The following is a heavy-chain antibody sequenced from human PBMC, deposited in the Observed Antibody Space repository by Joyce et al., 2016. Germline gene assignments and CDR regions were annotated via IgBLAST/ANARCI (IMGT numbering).Heavy chain of an antibody. CDR1: GNSFPNYW. V-gene: IGHV5-51*01. Sequence: EVQLVQSGAEGKRPGESLKISGKASGNSFPNYWIGWVRQMPGKGLGWMGIIFPGDPDTRYSPSFQGQVTISADKSISTAYLQWSSLKASDTAMYYCARNYYGSGSYYRAFDYWGQGTLVTVSS. D-gene: IGHD3-10*01. J-gene: IGHJ4*02. CDR2: IFPGDPDT. CDR3: ARNYYGSGSYYRAFDY.